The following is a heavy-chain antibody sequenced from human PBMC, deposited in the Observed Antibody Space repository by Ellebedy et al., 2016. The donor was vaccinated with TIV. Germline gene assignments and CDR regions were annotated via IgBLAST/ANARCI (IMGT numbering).Heavy chain of an antibody. CDR3: AVNDRPTIPP. V-gene: IGHV1-69*04. CDR1: GGTLNNHGGTLYNYA. J-gene: IGHJ5*02. Sequence: ASVKVSCKASGGTLNNHGGTLYNYAITWVRQAPGQGLEWMGRVIPVIDITNYAQKFQGRVTITADTSTNTAYMELSSLRSDDTAVYYCAVNDRPTIPPWGQGTLVTVST. D-gene: IGHD2-8*01. CDR2: VIPVIDIT.